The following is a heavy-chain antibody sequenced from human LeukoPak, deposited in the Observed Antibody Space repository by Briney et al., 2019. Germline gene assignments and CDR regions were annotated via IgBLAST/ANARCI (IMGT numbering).Heavy chain of an antibody. J-gene: IGHJ4*02. CDR1: GYIFTGYY. CDR3: ARGEYSSSWDHYYFDY. V-gene: IGHV1-2*06. CDR2: INPNSGGT. D-gene: IGHD6-13*01. Sequence: ASVKVSCKASGYIFTGYYMHWVRQAPGQGLEWMGRINPNSGGTNYAQTFQGRVTMTRDTSITTAYLEVSSLRSDDTAVYYCARGEYSSSWDHYYFDYWGQGTLVTVSS.